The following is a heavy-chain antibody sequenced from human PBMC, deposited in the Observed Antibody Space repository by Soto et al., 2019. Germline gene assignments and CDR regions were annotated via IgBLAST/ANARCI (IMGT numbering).Heavy chain of an antibody. J-gene: IGHJ4*02. CDR3: AKDFDPLIAARLAGCYFDY. CDR1: GFTFSSYA. Sequence: EVQLLESGGGLVQPGGSLRLSCAASGFTFSSYAMSWVRQAPGKGLEWVSAISGSGGSTYYADSVKGRFTISRDNSKNTLYLQMNSLRAEDTAVYYCAKDFDPLIAARLAGCYFDYWGQGTLVTVSS. V-gene: IGHV3-23*01. D-gene: IGHD6-6*01. CDR2: ISGSGGST.